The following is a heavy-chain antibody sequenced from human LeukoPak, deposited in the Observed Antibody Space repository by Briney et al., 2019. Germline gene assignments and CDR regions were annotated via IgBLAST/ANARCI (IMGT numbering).Heavy chain of an antibody. CDR1: GGSISSSSYY. J-gene: IGHJ4*02. CDR2: IYYSGST. D-gene: IGHD3-3*01. V-gene: IGHV4-39*01. CDR3: AGTIFGVVRY. Sequence: PSETLSLTCTVSGGSISSSSYYWGWIRQPPGKGLEWIGSIYYSGSTYYNPSLKSRVTISVDTSKNQFSLKLSSATAADTAVYYCAGTIFGVVRYWGQGTLVTVSS.